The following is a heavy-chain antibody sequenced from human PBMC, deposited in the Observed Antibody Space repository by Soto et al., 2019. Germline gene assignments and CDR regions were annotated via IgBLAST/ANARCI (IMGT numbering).Heavy chain of an antibody. Sequence: GGSLRLSCAASGFTFSDYYMSWIRQAPGKGLEWVSYISSSGSTIYYADSVKGRFTISRDNAKNSLYLQMNSLRAEDTAVYYCARVRPYDFWSGSEAFDYWGQGTLVTVSS. CDR2: ISSSGSTI. J-gene: IGHJ4*02. V-gene: IGHV3-11*01. D-gene: IGHD3-3*01. CDR1: GFTFSDYY. CDR3: ARVRPYDFWSGSEAFDY.